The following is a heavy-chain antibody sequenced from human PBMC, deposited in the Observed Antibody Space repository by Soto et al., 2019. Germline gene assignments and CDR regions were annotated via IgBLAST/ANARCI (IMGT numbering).Heavy chain of an antibody. D-gene: IGHD5-12*01. CDR2: IYHSGST. CDR1: GGSISSGGYS. J-gene: IGHJ6*02. V-gene: IGHV4-30-2*01. Sequence: SETLYLTCAVSGGSISSGGYSWSWIRQPPGKGLEWIGYIYHSGSTYYNPSLKSRVTISVDRSKNQFSLKLSSVTAADTAVYYCAGSYEPYYYYGMDVWGQGTTVTVSS. CDR3: AGSYEPYYYYGMDV.